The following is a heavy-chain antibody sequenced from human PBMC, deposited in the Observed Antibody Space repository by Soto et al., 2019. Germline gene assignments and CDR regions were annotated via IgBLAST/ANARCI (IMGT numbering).Heavy chain of an antibody. V-gene: IGHV3-49*03. D-gene: IGHD4-17*01. CDR3: TRDLDYGDHERVDY. J-gene: IGHJ4*02. CDR1: GFTFGDYA. CDR2: IRRKAYGGTT. Sequence: HPGGSLRLSCTASGFTFGDYAVSWFRQAPGKGLEWVGFIRRKAYGGTTEYAASVKGRFTISRDDSKSIAYLQMNSLKTEDTAVYYCTRDLDYGDHERVDYWGQGTLVTVSS.